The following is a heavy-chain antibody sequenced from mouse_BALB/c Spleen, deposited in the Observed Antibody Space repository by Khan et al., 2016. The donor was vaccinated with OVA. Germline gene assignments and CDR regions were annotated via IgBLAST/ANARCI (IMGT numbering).Heavy chain of an antibody. CDR1: GYTFTSYW. CDR3: ATYYGNYYCDY. V-gene: IGHV1-7*01. D-gene: IGHD2-10*01. Sequence: VQLQESGAELAKPGASVKMSCKASGYTFTSYWMHWVKQRPGQGLEWIGYINPSTGYTEYNQKFKDKATLTADKSSSTAYMQLSSLTSEDSAVYYCATYYGNYYCDYWGQGTTLTVSS. CDR2: INPSTGYT. J-gene: IGHJ2*01.